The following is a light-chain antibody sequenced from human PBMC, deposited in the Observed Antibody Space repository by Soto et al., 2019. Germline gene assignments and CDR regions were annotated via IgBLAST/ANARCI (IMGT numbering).Light chain of an antibody. J-gene: IGKJ2*01. V-gene: IGKV1-39*01. CDR3: QQYYSYPYT. Sequence: DIQMTQSPSSLSASVEDRVIITCRASQSISSYLNWYQQKPGKAPKLLIYAASSLQSGVPSRFSGSGSGTDFTLTISCLQSEDFATYYCQQYYSYPYTFGQGTKVDIK. CDR2: AAS. CDR1: QSISSY.